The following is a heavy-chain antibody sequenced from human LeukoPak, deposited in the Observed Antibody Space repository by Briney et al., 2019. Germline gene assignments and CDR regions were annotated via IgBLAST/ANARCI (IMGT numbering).Heavy chain of an antibody. J-gene: IGHJ5*02. V-gene: IGHV1-69*13. D-gene: IGHD3-22*01. CDR3: ARDGYYDSRWGFDP. CDR2: IIPIFGTA. Sequence: SVKLSCNSSGGTFSSYAISWVRQAPGQGLEWMGGIIPIFGTANYAQKFQGRVTITADESTSTAYMELSSLRSEDTAVYYCARDGYYDSRWGFDPWGQGTLVTVSS. CDR1: GGTFSSYA.